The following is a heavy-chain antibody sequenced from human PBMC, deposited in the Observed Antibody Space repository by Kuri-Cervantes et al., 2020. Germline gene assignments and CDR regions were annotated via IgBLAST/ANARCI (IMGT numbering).Heavy chain of an antibody. J-gene: IGHJ5*01. CDR2: IYYSGST. Sequence: SCTVSGGSISNTNYYWSWLRQPPGKGLEWIGYIYYSGSTYYSPSLKSRITISVGTSKNQFSLKLSSVTAADTAVYYCARFVTDWFDSWSQGTLVTVSS. CDR3: ARFVTDWFDS. CDR1: GGSISNTNYY. D-gene: IGHD2-21*02. V-gene: IGHV4-30-4*08.